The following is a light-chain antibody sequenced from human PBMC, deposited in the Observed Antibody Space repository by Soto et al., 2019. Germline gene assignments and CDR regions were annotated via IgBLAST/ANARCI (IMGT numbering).Light chain of an antibody. J-gene: IGKJ4*01. CDR3: QQYNSYSPLT. V-gene: IGKV1-5*01. CDR1: QSISSG. CDR2: DAS. Sequence: DIQMTQSPSTLSASVGDRVTITCRASQSISSGLAWYQQKPGKAPKLLIYDASSLDSGVPSRFSGSGSGPEFTLTISSLQPDDFATYYCQQYNSYSPLTFGGGTKVEIK.